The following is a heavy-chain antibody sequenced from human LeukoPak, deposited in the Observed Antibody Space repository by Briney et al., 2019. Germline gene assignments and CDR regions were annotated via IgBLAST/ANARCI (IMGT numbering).Heavy chain of an antibody. CDR2: LYYSGST. V-gene: IGHV4-34*01. CDR1: GGSFSGYY. Sequence: PSETLSLTCAVYGGSFSGYYWGWIRQPPGKGLEWIGSLYYSGSTNYNPSLKSRVTISVDTSKNQFSLKLSSVTAADTAVYYCARGAGYCSSTSCYYYYYYYMDVWGKGTTVTISS. CDR3: ARGAGYCSSTSCYYYYYYYMDV. J-gene: IGHJ6*03. D-gene: IGHD2-2*01.